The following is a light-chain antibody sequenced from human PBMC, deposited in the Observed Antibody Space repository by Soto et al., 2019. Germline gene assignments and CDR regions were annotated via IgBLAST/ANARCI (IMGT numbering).Light chain of an antibody. CDR2: DAS. V-gene: IGKV3-11*01. Sequence: EIVLTQSPATLSLSPGERATLSCRASQSVSSYLAWYRQKPGQAPRLLIYDASNRATGIPVRFSGSGSATDFTLTISSLEPEDFAVYYCQQRGNWPPTFGQGTKLEIK. CDR3: QQRGNWPPT. J-gene: IGKJ2*01. CDR1: QSVSSY.